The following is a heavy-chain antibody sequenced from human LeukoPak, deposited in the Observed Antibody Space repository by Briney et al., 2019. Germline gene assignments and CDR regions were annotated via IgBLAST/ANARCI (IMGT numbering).Heavy chain of an antibody. CDR1: GGSISSSSYY. CDR2: IYHRVST. D-gene: IGHD5-24*01. CDR3: ATVPRVAVGWHKKKYYYYYKDV. Sequence: SETLSLTCTVPGGSISSSSYYSGWIRQPPGKGLERIGRIYHRVSTYYHPSLKSRVTISLDTSKNQFSLKLNSLTAAVTPGEYCATVPRVAVGWHKKKYYYYYKDVWGKGTTVTVSS. V-gene: IGHV4-39*07. J-gene: IGHJ6*03.